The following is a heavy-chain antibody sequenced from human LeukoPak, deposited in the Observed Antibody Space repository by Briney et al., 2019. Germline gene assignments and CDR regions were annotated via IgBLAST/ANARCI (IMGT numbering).Heavy chain of an antibody. D-gene: IGHD2-8*01. J-gene: IGHJ4*02. CDR2: ICANDGNT. CDR3: AKLLSLSLPNTY. Sequence: PGGSLRLSCAASGLTFRNYAMSWVRQAPGKGLKWVSVICANDGNTYYADSVKGRFTISRDNSKSTLYLQMNSLRAEDTAVFYCAKLLSLSLPNTYWGQGTLVTVSS. CDR1: GLTFRNYA. V-gene: IGHV3-23*01.